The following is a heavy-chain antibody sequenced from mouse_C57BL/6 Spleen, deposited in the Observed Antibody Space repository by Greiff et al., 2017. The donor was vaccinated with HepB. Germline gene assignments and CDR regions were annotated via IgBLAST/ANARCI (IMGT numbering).Heavy chain of an antibody. V-gene: IGHV3-8*01. CDR2: ISYSGST. D-gene: IGHD4-1*01. J-gene: IGHJ3*01. Sequence: EVKLMESGPGLAKPSQTLSLTCSVTGYSITSDYWNWIRKFPGNKLEYMGYISYSGSTYYNPSLKSRISITRDTSKNQYYLQLNSVTTEDTATYYCARSANWDVSWFAYWGQGTLVTVSA. CDR1: GYSITSDY. CDR3: ARSANWDVSWFAY.